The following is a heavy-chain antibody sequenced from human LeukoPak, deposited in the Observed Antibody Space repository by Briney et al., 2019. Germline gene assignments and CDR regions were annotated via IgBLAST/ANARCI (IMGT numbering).Heavy chain of an antibody. CDR2: IYYSGST. CDR1: GYSISSGYY. V-gene: IGHV4-61*01. D-gene: IGHD5-12*01. J-gene: IGHJ6*03. Sequence: SETLCLACTVSGYSISSGYYWSWIRQPPGKGLEWIGYIYYSGSTNYNPSLKSRVTISVDTSKNQFSLKLSSVTAADTAVYYCARGGYDLTAYWYYYYMDVWGKGTTVTVSS. CDR3: ARGGYDLTAYWYYYYMDV.